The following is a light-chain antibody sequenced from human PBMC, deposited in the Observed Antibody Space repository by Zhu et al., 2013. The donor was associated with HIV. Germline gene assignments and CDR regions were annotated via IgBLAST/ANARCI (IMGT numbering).Light chain of an antibody. CDR3: QHVNENAA. CDR1: QGISSF. V-gene: IGKV1-8*01. Sequence: AIRMTQSPSSLSASTGDRVTITCRASQGISSFLAWYQQKPGKAPSLFIYAASTLETGVPSRFSGSGSGTEFTLTITSLQPEDFATYYCQHVNENAAFGPGTKVDV. CDR2: AAS. J-gene: IGKJ3*01.